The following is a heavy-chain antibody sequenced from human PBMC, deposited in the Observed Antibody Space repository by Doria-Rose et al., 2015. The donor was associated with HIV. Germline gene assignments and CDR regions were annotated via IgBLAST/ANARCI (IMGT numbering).Heavy chain of an antibody. CDR2: IFSDDDR. CDR1: GVSLSSPGMG. D-gene: IGHD6-13*01. J-gene: IGHJ4*02. V-gene: IGHV2-26*01. CDR3: ARIKSSRWYHKYYFDF. Sequence: QVTLKESGPVLVKPTETLTLTCTVSGVSLSSPGMGVSWIRQPPGKALGWLANIFSDDDRSYTTSLKSRLTISRVTSKSQVVLTMTDMDPVDTATYYCARIKSSRWYHKYYFDFWGQGTLVIVSA.